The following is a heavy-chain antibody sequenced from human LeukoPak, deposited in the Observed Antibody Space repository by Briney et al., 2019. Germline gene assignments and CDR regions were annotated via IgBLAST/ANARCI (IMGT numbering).Heavy chain of an antibody. J-gene: IGHJ4*02. Sequence: GGSLRLSCAASGFTFSSYAMSWVRQAPGKGLEWVSAISGSGGSTYYADSVKGRFTISRDNSKNTLYLQINSLRAEDTAVYYCAKPHYDSTGYYYLASYFDYWGQGTLVTVSS. V-gene: IGHV3-23*01. CDR3: AKPHYDSTGYYYLASYFDY. CDR2: ISGSGGST. CDR1: GFTFSSYA. D-gene: IGHD3-22*01.